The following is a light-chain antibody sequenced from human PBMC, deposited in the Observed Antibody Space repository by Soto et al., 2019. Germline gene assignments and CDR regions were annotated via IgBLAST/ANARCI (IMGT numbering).Light chain of an antibody. CDR1: QTISNW. J-gene: IGKJ1*01. V-gene: IGKV1-5*01. CDR2: DVS. Sequence: DIQMTQSPSSLSASVGDRVTITFRASQTISNWLAWYQQKPGKAPKLLIYDVSSLQSGVPSRFSGSGSGTAFTLTISSLQPDDSATYYCQQYSTFWTFGQGTKVDI. CDR3: QQYSTFWT.